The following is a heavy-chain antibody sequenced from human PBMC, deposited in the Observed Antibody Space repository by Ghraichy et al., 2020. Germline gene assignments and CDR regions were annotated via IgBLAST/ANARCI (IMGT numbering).Heavy chain of an antibody. CDR3: AKAGGSYLDPFDY. J-gene: IGHJ4*02. CDR2: ISGSGGTT. CDR1: GFTFSSYA. D-gene: IGHD1-26*01. Sequence: LSLTCAASGFTFSSYAMSWVRQAPGKGLEWVSHISGSGGTTYYADSVKGRFTISRDKSKNTLYLQMNSLGAEDTAVYYCAKAGGSYLDPFDYWGQGTLVTVSS. V-gene: IGHV3-23*01.